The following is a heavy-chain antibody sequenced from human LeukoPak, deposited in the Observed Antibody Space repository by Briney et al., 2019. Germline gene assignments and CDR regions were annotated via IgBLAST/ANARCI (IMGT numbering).Heavy chain of an antibody. Sequence: ASVKVSCKASGFTFTSYAMHWVRQAPGQRPEWMGWINADNGNTKYSQKFQGRVTITRDTSASTAYMELSSLRSEDTAVYYCARDRVPTYDILTGSFDYWGQGTLVTVSS. V-gene: IGHV1-3*01. J-gene: IGHJ4*02. CDR3: ARDRVPTYDILTGSFDY. D-gene: IGHD3-9*01. CDR1: GFTFTSYA. CDR2: INADNGNT.